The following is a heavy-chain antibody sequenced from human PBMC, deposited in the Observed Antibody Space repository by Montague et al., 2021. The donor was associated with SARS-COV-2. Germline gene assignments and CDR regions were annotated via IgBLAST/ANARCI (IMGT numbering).Heavy chain of an antibody. Sequence: SETRSLTCTVSGGSISSSSYHWGWIRQPPGKGLDWIGNIFYTGTTYYNPSLKSRVTIFVDTSKNQFSLKLTSVAAADTAVYYCARHYGSGFDYWGQGTLLTVSS. CDR3: ARHYGSGFDY. J-gene: IGHJ4*02. CDR1: GGSISSSSYH. V-gene: IGHV4-39*01. D-gene: IGHD3-10*01. CDR2: IFYTGTT.